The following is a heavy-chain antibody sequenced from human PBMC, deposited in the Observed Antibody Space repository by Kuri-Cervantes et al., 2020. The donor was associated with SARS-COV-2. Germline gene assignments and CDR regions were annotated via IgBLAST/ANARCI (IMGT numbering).Heavy chain of an antibody. V-gene: IGHV4-30-4*01. D-gene: IGHD3-10*01. J-gene: IGHJ3*02. CDR3: ARDRMESLLWFGVVGAFDI. CDR2: IYYSGST. Sequence: SETLSLTCTVSGGSISSGDYYWSWIRQPPGKGLEWIGYIYYSGSTYYNPSHKSRFTISADTSKNQFSLKLSSVTAADTAVYYCARDRMESLLWFGVVGAFDIWCQGTMVTVSS. CDR1: GGSISSGDYY.